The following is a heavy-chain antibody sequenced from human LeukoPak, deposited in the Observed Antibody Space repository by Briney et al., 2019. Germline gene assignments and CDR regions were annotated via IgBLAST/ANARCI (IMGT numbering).Heavy chain of an antibody. Sequence: GGSLRLSCAASGFTFSSYSMNWVRQAPGKGLEWVSSISSSSSYIYYADSVKGRFTISRDNAKNSLYLQMNSLRAEDTAVYYCARRRDGYNRDAFDIWGQGTMVTVSS. CDR1: GFTFSSYS. J-gene: IGHJ3*02. CDR2: ISSSSSYI. D-gene: IGHD5-24*01. CDR3: ARRRDGYNRDAFDI. V-gene: IGHV3-21*01.